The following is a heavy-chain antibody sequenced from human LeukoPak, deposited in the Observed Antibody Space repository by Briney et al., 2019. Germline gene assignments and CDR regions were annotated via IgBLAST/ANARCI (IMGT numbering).Heavy chain of an antibody. CDR1: GFTFSSYA. V-gene: IGHV3-30-3*01. CDR2: ISYDGSNK. Sequence: PGRSLRLSCAASGFTFSSYAMHWVRQAPGKGLEWVAVISYDGSNKYYADSVKGRFTISRDNSKNTLYLQMNSLRAEDTAVYYCARDPFRGGRDGYNHFYAYWGQGTLVTVSS. CDR3: ARDPFRGGRDGYNHFYAY. J-gene: IGHJ4*02. D-gene: IGHD5-24*01.